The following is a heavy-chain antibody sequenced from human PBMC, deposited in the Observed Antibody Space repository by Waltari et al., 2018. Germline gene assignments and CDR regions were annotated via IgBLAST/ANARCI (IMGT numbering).Heavy chain of an antibody. CDR3: ARDHTNYDLWSGQSFNFSMDV. Sequence: QVQLVQSGAEVRKPGASVKVSCKPSGYTFTSYALHCLRQAPGQRLEWMGWINDGNVNTEYGQNFEGRVTMTSDTSASTAYMDVGSLRSEDTAVYYCARDHTNYDLWSGQSFNFSMDVWGQGTTVTVYS. CDR2: INDGNVNT. CDR1: GYTFTSYA. J-gene: IGHJ6*02. V-gene: IGHV1-3*01. D-gene: IGHD3-3*01.